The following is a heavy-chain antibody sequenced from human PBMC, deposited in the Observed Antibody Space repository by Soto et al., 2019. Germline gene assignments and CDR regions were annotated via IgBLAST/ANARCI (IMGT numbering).Heavy chain of an antibody. CDR1: GYTFTSYD. J-gene: IGHJ6*02. D-gene: IGHD3-10*01. Sequence: QVQLVQSGAEVKKPGASVKVSCKASGYTFTSYDISWVRQAPGQGLEWMGWISAYNGNTNYAQKLQGRVTMTTDTSTSTAYMELRSLRSDDTAVYYCATAPPYGSGDYYYYGMDVWGQGTTVTVSS. V-gene: IGHV1-18*01. CDR3: ATAPPYGSGDYYYYGMDV. CDR2: ISAYNGNT.